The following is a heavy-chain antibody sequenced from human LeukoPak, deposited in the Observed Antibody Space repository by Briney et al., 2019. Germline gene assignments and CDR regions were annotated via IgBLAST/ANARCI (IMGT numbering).Heavy chain of an antibody. D-gene: IGHD2-21*01. V-gene: IGHV4-30-4*08. CDR2: IYYSGST. CDR3: ASFVVVIATYDY. CDR1: GGSISSGDYY. J-gene: IGHJ4*02. Sequence: SQALSLTRTVSGGSISSGDYYWSWIRQPPGKGLEWIGYIYYSGSTYYNPSLKSRVTISVDTSKNQFSLKLSSVAAADTAVYYCASFVVVIATYDYWGQGALVTVSS.